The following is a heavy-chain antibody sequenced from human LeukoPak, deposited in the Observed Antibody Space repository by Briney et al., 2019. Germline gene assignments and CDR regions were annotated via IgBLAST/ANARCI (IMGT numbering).Heavy chain of an antibody. Sequence: SETLSLTCAVYGGSFSGYYWSWIRQPPGKGLEWIGEINHSGSTNYNPSLKSRVTISVDTSKNQFSLKLSAVTAADTAVYSCARHPSIIYTYYYDSSGYYDYCGQGTLATVSS. V-gene: IGHV4-34*01. J-gene: IGHJ4*02. CDR2: INHSGST. D-gene: IGHD3-22*01. CDR1: GGSFSGYY. CDR3: ARHPSIIYTYYYDSSGYYDY.